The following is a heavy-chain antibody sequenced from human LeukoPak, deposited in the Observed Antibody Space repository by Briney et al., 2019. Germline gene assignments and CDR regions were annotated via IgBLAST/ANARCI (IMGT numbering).Heavy chain of an antibody. CDR1: GGSFSGYY. CDR2: INHSGST. D-gene: IGHD2-15*01. Sequence: SETLSLTCAVYGGSFSGYYWIWIRQPPGGGLEWIGEINHSGSTNYNPSLKSRVTISVDTSKNQFSLKLSSVTAADTAVYYCARRRLKNIGYCSGGSCYGYYYYGMDVWGQGTTVTVSS. V-gene: IGHV4-34*01. J-gene: IGHJ6*02. CDR3: ARRRLKNIGYCSGGSCYGYYYYGMDV.